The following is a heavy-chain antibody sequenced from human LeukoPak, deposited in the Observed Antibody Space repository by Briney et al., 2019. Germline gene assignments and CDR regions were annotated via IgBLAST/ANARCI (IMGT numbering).Heavy chain of an antibody. V-gene: IGHV3-48*02. CDR2: ISSSSSTI. D-gene: IGHD3-22*01. Sequence: PGGSLRLSCAASGFTFCSYGMHWVRQAPGKGLEWVSYISSSSSTIYYADSVKGRFTISRDNAKNSLYLQMNSLRDEDTAVYYCARQISSGYYSSFDYWGQGTLVTVSS. J-gene: IGHJ4*02. CDR3: ARQISSGYYSSFDY. CDR1: GFTFCSYG.